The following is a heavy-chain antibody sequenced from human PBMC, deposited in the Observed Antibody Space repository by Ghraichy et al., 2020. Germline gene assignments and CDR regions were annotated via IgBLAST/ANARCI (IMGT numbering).Heavy chain of an antibody. Sequence: ESLNISCAVYGGSFSGYYWSWIRQPPGKGLEWIGEINHSGSTNYNPSLKSRVTISVDTSKNQFSLKLSSVTAADTAVYYCARKSGYYDSSGYQHYYYYYMDVWGKGTTVTVSS. V-gene: IGHV4-34*01. J-gene: IGHJ6*03. CDR2: INHSGST. CDR1: GGSFSGYY. CDR3: ARKSGYYDSSGYQHYYYYYMDV. D-gene: IGHD3-22*01.